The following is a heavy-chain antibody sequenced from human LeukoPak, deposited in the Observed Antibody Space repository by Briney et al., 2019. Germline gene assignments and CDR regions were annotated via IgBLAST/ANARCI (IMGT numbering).Heavy chain of an antibody. CDR2: INPNSGGT. V-gene: IGHV1-2*02. CDR3: AREETSGSSSAFDI. Sequence: SVKLSCKASGYTFTDHYVHWVRQAPGQGLEWMGCINPNSGGTNSAQKFQGRVTMTRDTSISTAYMELSRLRSDDTAVYYCAREETSGSSSAFDIWGQGTMVTVSS. J-gene: IGHJ3*02. D-gene: IGHD1-26*01. CDR1: GYTFTDHY.